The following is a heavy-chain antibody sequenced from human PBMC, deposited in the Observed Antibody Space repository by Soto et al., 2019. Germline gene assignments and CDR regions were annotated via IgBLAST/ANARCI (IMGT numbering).Heavy chain of an antibody. CDR3: ARSSGSGFDY. V-gene: IGHV5-10-1*01. CDR1: GYKFISYW. J-gene: IGHJ4*02. D-gene: IGHD3-10*01. Sequence: WESLKISSTVSGYKFISYWINWVRQMPGKGVEWMGRIDPSESYTKYSPSFQGHITISVDKSISAAYLQWSSLKASDTAMYYCARSSGSGFDYWGQGALVT. CDR2: IDPSESYT.